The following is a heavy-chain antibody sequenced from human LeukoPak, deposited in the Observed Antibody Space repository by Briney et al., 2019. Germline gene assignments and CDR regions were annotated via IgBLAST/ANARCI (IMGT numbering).Heavy chain of an antibody. CDR3: ARRGGSGSDYNPYYFDY. J-gene: IGHJ4*02. CDR2: ISYDERNT. CDR1: GFIFSNYG. V-gene: IGHV3-30*19. Sequence: PGGSLRLSCAASGFIFSNYGMHWVRQAPGKGLEWVAIISYDERNTYYADSVKGRFTVSRDNSKNTLYLQMNSLRVEDTAIYYCARRGGSGSDYNPYYFDYWGQGTLVTVSS. D-gene: IGHD3-10*01.